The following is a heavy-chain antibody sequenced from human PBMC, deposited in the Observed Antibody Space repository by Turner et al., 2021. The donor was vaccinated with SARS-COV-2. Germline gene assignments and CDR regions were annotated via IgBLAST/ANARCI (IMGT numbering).Heavy chain of an antibody. CDR1: GFTFGDYA. CDR3: AKTQRRNWYFDL. Sequence: EVQLLESGGGLVQPGGSLRLSCAASGFTFGDYAMSWVRQAPGKGLVWVSTNTDSASRTYYADSVEGRFTISRDNSKNTLYQQMNSLRVEDTAVYYCAKTQRRNWYFDLWGRGTLVTVSS. CDR2: NTDSASRT. J-gene: IGHJ2*01. V-gene: IGHV3-23*01.